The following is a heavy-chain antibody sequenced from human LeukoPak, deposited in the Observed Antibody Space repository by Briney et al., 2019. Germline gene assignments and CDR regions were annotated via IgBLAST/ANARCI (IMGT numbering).Heavy chain of an antibody. D-gene: IGHD5-18*01. V-gene: IGHV1-24*01. CDR2: FDPEDGET. CDR1: VYTLTELS. Sequence: SVKVSCKVSVYTLTELSMHWVRQAPGKGLEWMGGFDPEDGETIYAQKFQGRVTMTEDTSTDTAYMELSSLRSEDTAVYYCATGIELWDTFDYWGQGTLVTVSS. CDR3: ATGIELWDTFDY. J-gene: IGHJ4*02.